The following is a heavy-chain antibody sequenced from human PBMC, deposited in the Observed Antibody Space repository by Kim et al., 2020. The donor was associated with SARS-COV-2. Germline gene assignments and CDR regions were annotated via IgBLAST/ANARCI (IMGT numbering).Heavy chain of an antibody. J-gene: IGHJ4*02. CDR3: ARHGVAAAGPYDY. CDR2: IYYSGST. D-gene: IGHD6-13*01. V-gene: IGHV4-59*08. Sequence: SETLSLTCTVSGGSISSYYWSWIRQPPGKGLEWIGYIYYSGSTNYNPSLKSRVTISVDTSKNQFSLKLSSVTAADTAVYYCARHGVAAAGPYDYWGQGTLLTVSS. CDR1: GGSISSYY.